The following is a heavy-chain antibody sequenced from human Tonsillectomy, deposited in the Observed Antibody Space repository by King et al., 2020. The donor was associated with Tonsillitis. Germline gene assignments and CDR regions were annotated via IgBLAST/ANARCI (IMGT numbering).Heavy chain of an antibody. CDR1: GFTFRSYA. CDR3: AGDPSSWELLFDY. D-gene: IGHD1-26*01. Sequence: QVQLVESGGGVVQPGRSLRLSCAASGFTFRSYAMHWVRQAQGQGLEWVAIISSDGTNTFYADSVKGRLTISRDSSRNTLYLQMNSLRPEDTAMYYCAGDPSSWELLFDYWGQGTLVTVSS. V-gene: IGHV3-30*04. J-gene: IGHJ4*02. CDR2: ISSDGTNT.